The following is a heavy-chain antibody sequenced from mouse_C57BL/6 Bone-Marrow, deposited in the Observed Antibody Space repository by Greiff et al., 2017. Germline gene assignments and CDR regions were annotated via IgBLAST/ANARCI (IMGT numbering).Heavy chain of an antibody. CDR2: IYPRSGNT. J-gene: IGHJ4*01. Sequence: QVQLKQSGAELARPGASVKLSCKASGYTFTSYGISWVQQRTGQGLEWIGEIYPRSGNTYYNEKFKGKATLTADKSSSQAYMELRSLTSEDSAVYCCARSGVTAVPARGYAMDYWGQGTSVTVSS. CDR1: GYTFTSYG. CDR3: ARSGVTAVPARGYAMDY. D-gene: IGHD1-1*01. V-gene: IGHV1-81*01.